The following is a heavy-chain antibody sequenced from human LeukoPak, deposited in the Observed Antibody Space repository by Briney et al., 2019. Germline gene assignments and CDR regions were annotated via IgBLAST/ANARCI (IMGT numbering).Heavy chain of an antibody. Sequence: PGGSLRLSCTASEFTFGDFAISWVRQAPGKGLEWLGFIRSKDNDGTTDYAASVKGRFIISRGDSKSVAYLEMNDLKIEDTAVYYCTRDRWGSGYTSRGMDVWGKGTTVAISS. CDR2: IRSKDNDGTT. D-gene: IGHD3-16*01. V-gene: IGHV3-49*04. CDR1: EFTFGDFA. J-gene: IGHJ6*04. CDR3: TRDRWGSGYTSRGMDV.